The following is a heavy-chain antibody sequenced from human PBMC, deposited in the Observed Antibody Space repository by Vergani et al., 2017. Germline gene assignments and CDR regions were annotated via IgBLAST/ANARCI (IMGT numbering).Heavy chain of an antibody. J-gene: IGHJ3*02. CDR2: IYHGDSTT. Sequence: EVPLVQSGAEVKTPGESLQISCKGSGYSFTSYWIGWVRQLPGKGLEWRGIIYHGDSTTSYSPSFQGQVTISADKSITTAYLQLSSLKASDTAMYYCARRGRGKAAAGTHSNAFDIWGQGTMVTVSS. V-gene: IGHV5-51*03. CDR1: GYSFTSYW. D-gene: IGHD6-13*01. CDR3: ARRGRGKAAAGTHSNAFDI.